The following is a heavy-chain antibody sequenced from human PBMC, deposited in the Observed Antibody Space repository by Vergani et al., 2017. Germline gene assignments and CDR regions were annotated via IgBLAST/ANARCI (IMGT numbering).Heavy chain of an antibody. CDR1: GGSISSSNW. CDR3: ARDPRGGYYGSGSYYDY. V-gene: IGHV4-4*03. D-gene: IGHD3-10*01. J-gene: IGHJ4*02. Sequence: QVQLQESGPGLVKPPGTLSLTCAVSGGSISSSNWWSWVRQPPGKGLEWIGEIYHSGSTNYNPSLKSRVTISVDKSKNQFSLKLGSVTAADTAVYYCARDPRGGYYGSGSYYDYWGQGTLVTVSS. CDR2: IYHSGST.